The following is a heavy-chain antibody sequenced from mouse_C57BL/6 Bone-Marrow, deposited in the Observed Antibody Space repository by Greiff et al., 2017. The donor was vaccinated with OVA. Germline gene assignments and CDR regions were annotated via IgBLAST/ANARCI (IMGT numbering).Heavy chain of an antibody. D-gene: IGHD1-1*01. Sequence: EVKLVESGEGLVKPGGSLTLSCAASGFTFSSYAMSWVRQTPEKRLEWVAYISSGGDYIYYAETVKGRFPISRDNARNTLYRQMSSLKSEDTAMYYCTRITTVGPYYFDYWGQGTTLTVSS. V-gene: IGHV5-9-1*02. J-gene: IGHJ2*01. CDR1: GFTFSSYA. CDR3: TRITTVGPYYFDY. CDR2: ISSGGDYI.